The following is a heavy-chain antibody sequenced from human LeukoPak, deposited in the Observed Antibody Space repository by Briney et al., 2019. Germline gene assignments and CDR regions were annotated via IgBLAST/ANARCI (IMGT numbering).Heavy chain of an antibody. J-gene: IGHJ3*01. CDR2: IYWDDEK. CDR1: GLSLHSKAVS. D-gene: IGHD6-6*01. CDR3: AHSDSSFSSEAFDV. Sequence: SGPTLVKPTQTLTLTCTFSGLSLHSKAVSGSWIRQHPGKALEWLALIYWDDEKHYSPSLNSRLTIAKNNSKNHVLLTMTNMDPMDAARYYCAHSDSSFSSEAFDVWGQGTMVTVSS. V-gene: IGHV2-5*02.